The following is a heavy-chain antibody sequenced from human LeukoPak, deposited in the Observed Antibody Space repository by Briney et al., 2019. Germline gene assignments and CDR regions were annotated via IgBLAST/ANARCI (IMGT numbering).Heavy chain of an antibody. Sequence: GGSLRLSCTASGFTFGDYAMGWFRQAPGKGLEWVGCIRSKTYGATTEYAASVKGRFTISRDDFKSIAYLQMNSLRAEDTAVYYCARDLRGRWLQFGYYFDYWGQGTLVTVSS. CDR2: IRSKTYGATT. J-gene: IGHJ4*02. CDR3: ARDLRGRWLQFGYYFDY. V-gene: IGHV3-49*03. CDR1: GFTFGDYA. D-gene: IGHD5-24*01.